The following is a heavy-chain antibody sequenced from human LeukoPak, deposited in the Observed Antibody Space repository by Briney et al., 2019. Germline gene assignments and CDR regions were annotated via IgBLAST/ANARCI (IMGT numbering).Heavy chain of an antibody. J-gene: IGHJ4*02. CDR1: GFTFSSYA. CDR2: ISGSGGKT. V-gene: IGHV3-23*01. Sequence: GGSLRLSCAASGFTFSSYAMHWVRQAPGKGLEWVSSISGSGGKTYYADSVKGRFTISRDNSKNTLYLQMNSLRAEDTAVYYCAKVGGSVVFWGQGTLVTVSS. CDR3: AKVGGSVVF. D-gene: IGHD4-23*01.